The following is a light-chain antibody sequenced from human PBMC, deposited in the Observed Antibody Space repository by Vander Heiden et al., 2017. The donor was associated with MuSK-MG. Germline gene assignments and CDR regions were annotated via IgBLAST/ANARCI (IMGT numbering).Light chain of an antibody. CDR1: QSISDT. CDR2: GAS. V-gene: IGKV3D-15*01. CDR3: QQNNYWFPIT. J-gene: IGKJ5*01. Sequence: EIVLTQSPATLSLSPGERATLSCRASQSISDTLAWYQQMPGQAPRLLIYGASTRDTGIPARFSGSGYGTEFTLTITSRQSEDFAVYYCQQNNYWFPITFGQGTRMEIK.